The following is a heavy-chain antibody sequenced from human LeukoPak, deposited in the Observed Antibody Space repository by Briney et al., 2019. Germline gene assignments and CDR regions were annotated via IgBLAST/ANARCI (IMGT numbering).Heavy chain of an antibody. CDR3: ARELSWDWLLFGMDV. Sequence: ASVKVSCKASGYTFTGYYMHWVRQAPGQGLEWMGWINPNSGGTNYAQKFQGWVTMTRDTSISTAYMELSRLRSDDTAVYYCARELSWDWLLFGMDVWGQGTTVTVSS. CDR1: GYTFTGYY. J-gene: IGHJ6*02. CDR2: INPNSGGT. V-gene: IGHV1-2*04. D-gene: IGHD3/OR15-3a*01.